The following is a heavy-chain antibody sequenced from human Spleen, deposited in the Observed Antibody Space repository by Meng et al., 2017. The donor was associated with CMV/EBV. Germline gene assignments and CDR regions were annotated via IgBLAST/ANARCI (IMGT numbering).Heavy chain of an antibody. CDR3: ARAQRRLGWWFDP. V-gene: IGHV5-51*01. CDR2: IYPDDPDT. J-gene: IGHJ5*02. CDR1: GYIFTNFW. D-gene: IGHD2-21*01. Sequence: GESLKISCKGSGYIFTNFWIGWVRQMPGKGLEWMGIIYPDDPDTRYSPSFEGQVTISADKSISTAYLQWNSLEASDTAMYYCARAQRRLGWWFDPWGQGTLVTVSS.